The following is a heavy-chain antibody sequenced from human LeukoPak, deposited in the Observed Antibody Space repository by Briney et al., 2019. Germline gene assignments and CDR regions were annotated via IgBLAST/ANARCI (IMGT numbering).Heavy chain of an antibody. D-gene: IGHD3-9*01. CDR2: IYYSGST. J-gene: IGHJ3*02. CDR1: GGSISSYY. V-gene: IGHV4-59*01. CDR3: ARRGSYYDILTGYFPFDAFDI. Sequence: SETLSLTCTVSGGSISSYYWSWIRQPPGKGLEWIGCIYYSGSTNYNPSLKSRVTISVDTSKNQFSLKLSSVTAADTAVYYCARRGSYYDILTGYFPFDAFDIWGQGTMVTVSS.